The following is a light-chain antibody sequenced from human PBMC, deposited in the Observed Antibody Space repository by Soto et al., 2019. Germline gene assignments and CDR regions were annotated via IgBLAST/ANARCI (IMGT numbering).Light chain of an antibody. CDR3: QQYGSSPIT. CDR2: GAS. CDR1: QSVSSSD. V-gene: IGKV3-20*01. J-gene: IGKJ5*01. Sequence: EIGLTQSPGTLSLSPGERATLSCRASQSVSSSDLAWYHQRPVQVPRLLIYGASTRATGIPERFSGSGSRTNFTRTISRLEPEDFLAYYCQQYGSSPITVGQGTRLEIK.